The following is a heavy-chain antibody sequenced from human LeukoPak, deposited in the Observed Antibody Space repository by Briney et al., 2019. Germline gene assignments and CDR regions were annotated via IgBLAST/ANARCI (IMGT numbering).Heavy chain of an antibody. CDR1: GFTFSSYS. CDR2: ISSSSSYI. D-gene: IGHD2-15*01. Sequence: GGSLRLSCEASGFTFSSYSMNWVRQAPGKGLEWAQSISSSSSYIYYADSVKGRFTISRDNAKNSLYLQMNSLRAEDTAVYYCARDPRYCSGGSCRIDPWGQGTPVTVSS. V-gene: IGHV3-21*01. J-gene: IGHJ5*02. CDR3: ARDPRYCSGGSCRIDP.